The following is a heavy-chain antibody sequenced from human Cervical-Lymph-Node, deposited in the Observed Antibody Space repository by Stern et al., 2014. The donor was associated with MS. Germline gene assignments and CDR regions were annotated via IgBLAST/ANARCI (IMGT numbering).Heavy chain of an antibody. J-gene: IGHJ5*02. CDR3: ATVWAAMGVEHWFDP. CDR1: GYTLTEFS. D-gene: IGHD3-16*01. V-gene: IGHV1-24*01. Sequence: QVPLVQSGAEVKKPGASVKVSCKVSGYTLTEFSMHWVRQAPGNGLEWMGGFDPEGGETIYARKFHGRVIMIEDKSSDKHYMELSSLRSEDTAVYYCATVWAAMGVEHWFDPWGQGTLVTVSS. CDR2: FDPEGGET.